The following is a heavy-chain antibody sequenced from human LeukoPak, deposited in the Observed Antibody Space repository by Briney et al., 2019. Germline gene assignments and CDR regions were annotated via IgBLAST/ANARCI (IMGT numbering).Heavy chain of an antibody. Sequence: GGSLRLSCAASGFTFSGYWMHWVRHAPGKGLVWVSRIKSDGSRTTYADSVKGRFTISRDNAKNTLYLQMNSLRAEDTAVYYCARAGVAVAYYYYFDSWGQGTRVTVSS. D-gene: IGHD6-19*01. J-gene: IGHJ4*02. CDR1: GFTFSGYW. CDR3: ARAGVAVAYYYYFDS. V-gene: IGHV3-74*01. CDR2: IKSDGSRT.